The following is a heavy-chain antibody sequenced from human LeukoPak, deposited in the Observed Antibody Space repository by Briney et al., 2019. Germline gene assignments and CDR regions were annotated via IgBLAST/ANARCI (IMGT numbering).Heavy chain of an antibody. D-gene: IGHD3-22*01. V-gene: IGHV4-39*07. CDR1: GGSISSSSYY. J-gene: IGHJ4*02. CDR3: ARVGTMIVVPRPFFDY. Sequence: PSETLSLTCTVSGGSISSSSYYWGWIRQPPGKGLEWIGSIYYSGSTYYNPSLKSRVTISVDTSKNQFSLKLSSVTAADTAVYYCARVGTMIVVPRPFFDYWGQGTLVTVSS. CDR2: IYYSGST.